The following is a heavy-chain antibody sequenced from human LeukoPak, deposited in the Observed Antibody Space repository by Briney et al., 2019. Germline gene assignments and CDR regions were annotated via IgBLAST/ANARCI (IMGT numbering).Heavy chain of an antibody. V-gene: IGHV4-34*01. CDR2: INHNGST. CDR1: GGSFSGYY. J-gene: IGHJ5*02. Sequence: SETLSLTCAVYGGSFSGYYWSWIRQPPGKGLEWIGEINHNGSTNYNPSLKSRATISADTSKNQFSLKLSPVTAADTAVYYCARLLSRSTSCDPWGQGTLVTVSS. D-gene: IGHD2-2*01. CDR3: ARLLSRSTSCDP.